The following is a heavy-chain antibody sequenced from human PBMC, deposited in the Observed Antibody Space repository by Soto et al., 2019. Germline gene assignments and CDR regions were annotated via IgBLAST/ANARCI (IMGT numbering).Heavy chain of an antibody. CDR3: ASDILTGYYHPTSGYMDV. V-gene: IGHV3-33*01. Sequence: PGGSLRLSCAASGFTFSSYGMHWVRQAPGKGLEWVAVIWYDGSNKYYADSVKGRFTISRDNSKNTLYLQMNSLRAEDTAVYYCASDILTGYYHPTSGYMDVWGKGTTVTVSS. CDR1: GFTFSSYG. D-gene: IGHD3-9*01. J-gene: IGHJ6*03. CDR2: IWYDGSNK.